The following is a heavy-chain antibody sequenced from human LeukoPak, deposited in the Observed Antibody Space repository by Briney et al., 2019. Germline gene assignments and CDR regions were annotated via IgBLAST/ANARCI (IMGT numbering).Heavy chain of an antibody. CDR3: ARASDY. Sequence: ETLSLTCAVSGGSISSNNWWGWVRQAPGKGLEWVSSISSSSSYIYYADSVKGRFTISRDNAKNSLYLQMNSLRAEDTAVYYCARASDYWGQGTLVTVSS. CDR2: ISSSSSYI. V-gene: IGHV3-21*01. CDR1: GGSISSNN. J-gene: IGHJ4*02.